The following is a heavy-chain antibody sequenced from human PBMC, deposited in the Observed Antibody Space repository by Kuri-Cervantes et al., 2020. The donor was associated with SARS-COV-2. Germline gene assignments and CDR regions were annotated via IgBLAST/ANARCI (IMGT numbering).Heavy chain of an antibody. J-gene: IGHJ4*02. CDR3: ARDANYGSRLPRKFDY. CDR1: GGSISSGSYY. Sequence: SCTVSGGSISSGSYYWSWIRQPAGKGLEWIGRIYTSGSTNYNPSLKSRVTISVDTSKNQFSLKLSSVTAADTAVYYCARDANYGSRLPRKFDYWGQGTLVTVSS. D-gene: IGHD5-12*01. CDR2: IYTSGST. V-gene: IGHV4-61*02.